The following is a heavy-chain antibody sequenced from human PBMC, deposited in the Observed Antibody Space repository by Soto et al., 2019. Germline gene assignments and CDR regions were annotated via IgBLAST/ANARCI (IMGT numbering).Heavy chain of an antibody. CDR3: ARDERSTSWTIDY. D-gene: IGHD2-2*01. Sequence: SGGSLRLSCAASGFTFGSYWMHWVRQAPGKGLVWVSRINSDGSSTSYADSVKGRFTISRDNAKNTLYLQMNSLRAEDTAVYYCARDERSTSWTIDYWGQGTLVTVSS. V-gene: IGHV3-74*01. CDR1: GFTFGSYW. CDR2: INSDGSST. J-gene: IGHJ4*02.